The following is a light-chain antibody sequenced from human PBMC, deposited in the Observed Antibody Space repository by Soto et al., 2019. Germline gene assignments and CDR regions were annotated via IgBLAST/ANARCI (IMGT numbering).Light chain of an antibody. CDR2: DAS. CDR1: QSVGSY. Sequence: EVVLTQAPATLSLSPGERATLSCSASQSVGSYLAWYQHKPGQPPRLLSYDASNRATGIPARLSGSGSGTDFTLTISSLEPEDFAVYYCQQRSNWPPTWTFGQGTKVEIK. J-gene: IGKJ1*01. CDR3: QQRSNWPPTWT. V-gene: IGKV3-11*01.